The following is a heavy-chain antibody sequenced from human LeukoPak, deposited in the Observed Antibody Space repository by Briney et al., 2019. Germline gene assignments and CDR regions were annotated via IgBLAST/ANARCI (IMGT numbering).Heavy chain of an antibody. CDR3: TRRAARWQFDL. CDR2: INWKTGNG. D-gene: IGHD5-24*01. V-gene: IGHV3-20*01. CDR1: GFTFSSYW. J-gene: IGHJ2*01. Sequence: PGGSLRLSCAASGFTFSSYWMSWVRQAPGRGLEWVSGINWKTGNGIYADSVKGRFTISRDNAKNSLYLQMSSLRAEDTALYHCTRRAARWQFDLWGRGTLLTVSS.